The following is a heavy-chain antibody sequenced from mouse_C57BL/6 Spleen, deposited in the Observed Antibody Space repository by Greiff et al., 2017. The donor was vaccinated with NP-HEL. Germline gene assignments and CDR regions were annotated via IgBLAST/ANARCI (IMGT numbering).Heavy chain of an antibody. CDR3: AREAVVAPYFDV. CDR2: IWSGGST. D-gene: IGHD1-1*01. J-gene: IGHJ1*03. CDR1: GFSLTSYG. Sequence: QVQLKESGPGLVQPSQSLSITCTVSGFSLTSYGVHWVRQSPGQGLEWLGVIWSGGSTDYNAAFISRLSISKDNSKSQVCFKMNSLQADDTAIYYGAREAVVAPYFDVWGTGTTVTVSS. V-gene: IGHV2-2*01.